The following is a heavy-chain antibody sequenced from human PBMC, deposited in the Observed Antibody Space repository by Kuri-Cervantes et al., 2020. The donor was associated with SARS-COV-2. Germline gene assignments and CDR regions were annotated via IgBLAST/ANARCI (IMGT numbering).Heavy chain of an antibody. CDR1: GGSISSYY. J-gene: IGHJ4*02. CDR3: ARATDSNWGGSYYFDY. V-gene: IGHV4-59*08. Sequence: GSLRLSCTVSGGSISSYYWSWIRQPPGKGLEWIGYIYYSGSTNYNPSLKSRVTISVDTSKNQFSLKLSSVTAADTAVYYCARATDSNWGGSYYFDYWGQGTLVTVSS. D-gene: IGHD7-27*01. CDR2: IYYSGST.